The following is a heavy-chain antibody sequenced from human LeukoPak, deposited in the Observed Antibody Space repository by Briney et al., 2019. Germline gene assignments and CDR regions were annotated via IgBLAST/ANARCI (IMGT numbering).Heavy chain of an antibody. CDR1: GGSISSGGYS. V-gene: IGHV4-30-2*01. CDR3: ARSSVFPRRALPGGYFDY. Sequence: SETLSLTCAVSGGSISSGGYSWSWIRQPPGKGLEWIGYIYHSGSTYYNPSLKSRVTISVDRSKNQFSLKLSSVTAADTAVYYCARSSVFPRRALPGGYFDYWGQGTLVTVSS. CDR2: IYHSGST. D-gene: IGHD2-21*01. J-gene: IGHJ4*02.